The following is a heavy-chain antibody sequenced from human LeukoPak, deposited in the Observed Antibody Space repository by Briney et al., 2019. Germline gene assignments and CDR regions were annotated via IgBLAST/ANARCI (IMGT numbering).Heavy chain of an antibody. CDR1: GFTFSSYA. CDR2: ISGSGSST. V-gene: IGHV3-23*01. Sequence: PGGSLRLSCAASGFTFSSYAMSWVRQAPGKGLEWVSDISGSGSSTYNAGSVKGRFTISRDNSKNTLFLQMNSLSAEDTAVYYCAKRAGSGYYRWTFDYWGQGTLVTVSS. J-gene: IGHJ4*02. CDR3: AKRAGSGYYRWTFDY. D-gene: IGHD3-22*01.